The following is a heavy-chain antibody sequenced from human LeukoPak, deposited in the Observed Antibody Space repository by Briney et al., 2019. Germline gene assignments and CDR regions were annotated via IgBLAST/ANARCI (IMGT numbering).Heavy chain of an antibody. CDR3: AREGPAALTSFYYFMDV. Sequence: SETLSLTCTVSGDSISNYYWGWIRQPAGKGLEWIGRMYTSGATNYNPSLKSRTTMSVDTSKNQLSLRLSSVTAADRAVYYCAREGPAALTSFYYFMDVWGKGTTVTVSS. D-gene: IGHD2-2*01. V-gene: IGHV4-4*07. CDR1: GDSISNYY. CDR2: MYTSGAT. J-gene: IGHJ6*03.